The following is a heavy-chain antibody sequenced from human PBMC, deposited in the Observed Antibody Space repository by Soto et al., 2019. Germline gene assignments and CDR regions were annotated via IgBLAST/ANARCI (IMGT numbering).Heavy chain of an antibody. CDR3: ARLIYGYSSSLLLDY. CDR2: IWYDGSNK. V-gene: IGHV3-33*01. J-gene: IGHJ4*02. CDR1: GFTFSSYG. D-gene: IGHD6-13*01. Sequence: QVQLVESGGGVVQPGRSLRLSCAASGFTFSSYGMHWVRQAPGKGLEWVAVIWYDGSNKYYADSVKGRFTISRDNSKNTLYLQMNSLRAEDTAVYYCARLIYGYSSSLLLDYWGQGTLVTVSS.